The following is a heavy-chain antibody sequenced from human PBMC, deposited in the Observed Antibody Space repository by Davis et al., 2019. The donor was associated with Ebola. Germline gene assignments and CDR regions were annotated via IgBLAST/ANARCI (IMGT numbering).Heavy chain of an antibody. CDR2: ISGSGGST. V-gene: IGHV3-23*01. Sequence: PGGSLRLSCAASGFTFSSYAMSWVRQAPGKGLEWVSAISGSGGSTYYADSVKGRFTISRDNSKNTLYLQMNSLRAEDTAVYYCAKDRVGSEDIVVVVAFYYYYGMDVWGQGTTVTVSS. D-gene: IGHD2-15*01. J-gene: IGHJ6*02. CDR1: GFTFSSYA. CDR3: AKDRVGSEDIVVVVAFYYYYGMDV.